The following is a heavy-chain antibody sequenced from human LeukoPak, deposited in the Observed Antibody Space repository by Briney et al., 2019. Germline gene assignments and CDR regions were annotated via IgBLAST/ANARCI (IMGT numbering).Heavy chain of an antibody. CDR1: GFTLDDYG. V-gene: IGHV3-20*04. Sequence: PGGSLRLSCAASGFTLDDYGMSWGRQAPGKGLEWVSGINWNGGSTGYADSVKGRFTISRDNAKNSLYLQMNSLRAEDTASYYCARVHSSSWGGFDYWGQGTLVTVSS. CDR2: INWNGGST. D-gene: IGHD6-13*01. J-gene: IGHJ4*02. CDR3: ARVHSSSWGGFDY.